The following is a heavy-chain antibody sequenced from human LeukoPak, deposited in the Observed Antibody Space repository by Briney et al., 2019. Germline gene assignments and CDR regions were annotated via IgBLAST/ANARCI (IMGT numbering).Heavy chain of an antibody. D-gene: IGHD3-10*01. Sequence: SETLSLTCTVSGGSISSYYWSWIRQPPGKGLEWIGYISYSGSTNYNPSLKSRVTISVDTSKNLFSLKLSSVSAADTAVYYCAKDHNELLWFGESYYGMDVWGQGTTVTVSS. CDR1: GGSISSYY. V-gene: IGHV4-59*01. CDR3: AKDHNELLWFGESYYGMDV. J-gene: IGHJ6*02. CDR2: ISYSGST.